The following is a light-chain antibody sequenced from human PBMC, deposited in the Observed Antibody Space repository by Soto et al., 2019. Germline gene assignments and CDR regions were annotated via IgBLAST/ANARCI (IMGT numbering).Light chain of an antibody. Sequence: QSALTQPASMSGSPGQSITISCTGTSSDVGGYGYVSWYQQHPGKPPKLMIYDVSDRPSGVSNRFSGSKSGNTASLTIYGLQAEDDADYYCSSYSKTSPVIFGGGTKLTVL. CDR2: DVS. V-gene: IGLV2-14*03. CDR3: SSYSKTSPVI. J-gene: IGLJ2*01. CDR1: SSDVGGYGY.